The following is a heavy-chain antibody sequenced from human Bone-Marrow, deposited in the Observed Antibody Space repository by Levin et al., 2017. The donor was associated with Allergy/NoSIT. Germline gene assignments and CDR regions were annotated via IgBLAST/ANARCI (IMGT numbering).Heavy chain of an antibody. CDR3: TTDPTGGYYHYYYYGMDV. Sequence: GGSLRLSCAASGFTFSNAWMSWVRQAPGKGLEWVGRIKSKTDGGTTDYAAPVKGRFTISRDDSKNTLYLQMNSLKTEDTAVYYCTTDPTGGYYHYYYYGMDVWGQGTTVTVSS. J-gene: IGHJ6*02. D-gene: IGHD1-26*01. CDR2: IKSKTDGGTT. CDR1: GFTFSNAW. V-gene: IGHV3-15*01.